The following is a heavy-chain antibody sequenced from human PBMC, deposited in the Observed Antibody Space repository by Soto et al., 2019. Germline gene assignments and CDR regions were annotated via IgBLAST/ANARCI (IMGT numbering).Heavy chain of an antibody. D-gene: IGHD2-15*01. Sequence: SETLSLTCTVSGGSISNGYYYWGWVRQNPGKGLEWIGHIYHSGRTYYNPSLKSRVTISVDTSKNQFSLNLSSVTAADTAVYYCARWVEVSLDYFDSWGQGTPVTVS. CDR1: GGSISNGYYY. V-gene: IGHV4-31*03. J-gene: IGHJ4*02. CDR3: ARWVEVSLDYFDS. CDR2: IYHSGRT.